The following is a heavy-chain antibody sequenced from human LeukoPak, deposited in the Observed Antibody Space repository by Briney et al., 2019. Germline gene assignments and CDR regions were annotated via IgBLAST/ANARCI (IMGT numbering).Heavy chain of an antibody. Sequence: GGSLRLSCAISGSTVSANVMNWVRQAPGKGLEWLSAINSEGDTFYADSVRGRFTISRDDSQDTLSLQMNSLRVEDTAFYFCARDMDWSYDCWGQGTLVAVSS. CDR2: INSEGDT. V-gene: IGHV3-53*01. CDR1: GSTVSANV. D-gene: IGHD3/OR15-3a*01. J-gene: IGHJ4*02. CDR3: ARDMDWSYDC.